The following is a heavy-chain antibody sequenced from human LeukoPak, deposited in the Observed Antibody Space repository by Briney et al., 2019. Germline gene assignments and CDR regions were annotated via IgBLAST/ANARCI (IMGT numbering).Heavy chain of an antibody. V-gene: IGHV4-61*02. D-gene: IGHD3-3*01. CDR1: GGSISSGSYY. Sequence: TLSLTCTVSGGSISSGSYYWSWIRQPAGKGLEWIGRIYTSGSTNYNPSLKSRVTISVDTSKNQFSLKLSSVTAADTAVYYCARAFPRTIFGVVTVRNAFDIWGQGTMVTVSS. J-gene: IGHJ3*02. CDR2: IYTSGST. CDR3: ARAFPRTIFGVVTVRNAFDI.